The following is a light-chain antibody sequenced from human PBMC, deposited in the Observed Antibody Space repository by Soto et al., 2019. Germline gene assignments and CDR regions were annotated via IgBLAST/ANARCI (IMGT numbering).Light chain of an antibody. J-gene: IGLJ1*01. CDR1: SSKIGAGYG. Sequence: QSVLTQPPSVPGAPGQRVTISCTRSSSKIGAGYGAQWYQQLPGTDPKLLVYGQSNRPSGVPDRFSGSKSATSASLSITGLQAEDDAEYDCQSYDSSLSGYVFGTGTKVTVL. CDR2: GQS. V-gene: IGLV1-40*01. CDR3: QSYDSSLSGYV.